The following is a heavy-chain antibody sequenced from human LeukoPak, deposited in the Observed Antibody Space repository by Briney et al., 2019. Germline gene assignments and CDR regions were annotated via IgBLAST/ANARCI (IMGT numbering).Heavy chain of an antibody. CDR3: ARDYVDDIPMIKDY. D-gene: IGHD2-8*01. CDR2: INLSGGST. V-gene: IGHV1-46*01. Sequence: GASVKVSCKSSGYTFIGFYMHWVRQAPGQGLEWMGKINLSGGSTTYAQKFQGRVTMTRDTSTSTVYMELSSLRSEDTAVYYCARDYVDDIPMIKDYWGQGTLVTVSS. CDR1: GYTFIGFY. J-gene: IGHJ4*02.